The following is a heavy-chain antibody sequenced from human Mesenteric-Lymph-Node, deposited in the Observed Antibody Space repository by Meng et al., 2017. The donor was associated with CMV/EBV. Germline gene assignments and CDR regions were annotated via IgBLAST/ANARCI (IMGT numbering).Heavy chain of an antibody. D-gene: IGHD5-18*01. CDR1: GGSFSGYY. V-gene: IGHV4-34*01. CDR3: ARFAGYNYAGFDP. J-gene: IGHJ5*02. Sequence: SETLSLTCAVYGGSFSGYYWSWIRQPPGKGLEWIGEINHSGSTNYNPSLKSRVTISVDTSKNQFSLKLSSVTAADTAVYYCARFAGYNYAGFDPWGQGTLVTVSS. CDR2: INHSGST.